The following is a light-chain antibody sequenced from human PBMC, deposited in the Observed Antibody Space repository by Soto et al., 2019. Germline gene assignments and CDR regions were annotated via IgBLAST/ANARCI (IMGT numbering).Light chain of an antibody. CDR3: QQYNNWPPKRT. Sequence: EMVMTQSPATLSVSPGERATLSCRASQSVSSNLAWYQQKPGQAPRLLIYGASTRATGIPARFSGSGSGTEFTLTISSLQSEDFAVYYCQQYNNWPPKRTFGQGTKVDI. V-gene: IGKV3-15*01. CDR2: GAS. CDR1: QSVSSN. J-gene: IGKJ1*01.